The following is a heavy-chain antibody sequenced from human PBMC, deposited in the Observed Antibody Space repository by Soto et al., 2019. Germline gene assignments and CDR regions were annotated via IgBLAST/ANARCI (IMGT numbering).Heavy chain of an antibody. Sequence: SETLSLTCDVDGGSFRDYIWTWVRQTPGKGLQWIGQINHSGSANYNPSLKSRVTISVHTSSSQFSLELSSVTAADTAVYYCARGLISGSHYSGGWYYFDSWGQGTQVTVSS. V-gene: IGHV4-34*01. CDR3: ARGLISGSHYSGGWYYFDS. CDR1: GGSFRDYI. D-gene: IGHD1-26*01. J-gene: IGHJ4*02. CDR2: INHSGSA.